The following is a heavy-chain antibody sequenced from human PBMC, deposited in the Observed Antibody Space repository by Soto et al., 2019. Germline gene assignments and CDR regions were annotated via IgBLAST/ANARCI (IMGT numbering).Heavy chain of an antibody. Sequence: QVQLQESGPGLVKPSETLSLTCAVSGASISRIGFHWGWIRLPPGQGLEWIGSIYDAGTTFYNSSLKSRVTISADTSKNHFSLRLTSVTAADTAVYYCARRGSGHTFDYWGQGTLVTVSS. CDR2: IYDAGTT. CDR3: ARRGSGHTFDY. J-gene: IGHJ4*02. D-gene: IGHD3-10*01. V-gene: IGHV4-39*01. CDR1: GASISRIGFH.